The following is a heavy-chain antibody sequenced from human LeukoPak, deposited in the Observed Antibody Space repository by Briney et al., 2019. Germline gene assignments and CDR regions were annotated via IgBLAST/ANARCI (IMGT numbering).Heavy chain of an antibody. CDR2: IWYDGSNK. CDR3: ARDGSYYDSGGYDY. V-gene: IGHV3-33*01. Sequence: RSLRLSCAASGFTFSSYGMHWVRQAPGKGLVWVAVIWYDGSNKYYADSVKGRFTISRDNSKNTLYLQMNSLRAEDTAVYYCARDGSYYDSGGYDYWGQGTLVTVSS. J-gene: IGHJ4*02. D-gene: IGHD3-22*01. CDR1: GFTFSSYG.